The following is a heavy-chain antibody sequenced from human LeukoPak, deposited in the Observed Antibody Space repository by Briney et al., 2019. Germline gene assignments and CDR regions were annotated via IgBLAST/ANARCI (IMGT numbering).Heavy chain of an antibody. J-gene: IGHJ6*03. D-gene: IGHD3-22*01. CDR1: GGSISSYY. CDR2: IYYSGST. Sequence: SETLSLTCTVSGGSISSYYWSWIRQPPGKGLEWIGYIYYSGSTNYNPSLKSRVTISVDTSKNQFSLKLSSVTAADTVVYYCARESAYYYDSSGYPPRYYYYYMDVWGKGTTVTVSS. CDR3: ARESAYYYDSSGYPPRYYYYYMDV. V-gene: IGHV4-59*01.